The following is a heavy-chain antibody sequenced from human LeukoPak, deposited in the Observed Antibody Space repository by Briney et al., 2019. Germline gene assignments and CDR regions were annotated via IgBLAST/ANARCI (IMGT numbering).Heavy chain of an antibody. CDR1: GCSISSYY. Sequence: SETLSLTCTVSGCSISSYYWTWIRQPAGKGLEWIGRIYASGNTNYNPSLKSRVTMSVDTSKNQFSLKLTSVTAADTAVYYCAGARNGFYYVDVWGKGTKVTVSS. J-gene: IGHJ6*03. CDR3: AGARNGFYYVDV. CDR2: IYASGNT. V-gene: IGHV4-4*07. D-gene: IGHD4-17*01.